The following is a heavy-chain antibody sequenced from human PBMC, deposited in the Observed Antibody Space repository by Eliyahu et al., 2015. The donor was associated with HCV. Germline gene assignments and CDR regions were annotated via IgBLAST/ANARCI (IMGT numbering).Heavy chain of an antibody. J-gene: IGHJ6*02. CDR2: IYHSGST. D-gene: IGHD3-10*01. CDR1: GGSISSXNW. V-gene: IGHV4-4*02. Sequence: QVQLQESGPGLVKPSGTLSLTCAVSGGSISSXNWWSWVRXPPGKGLEWXGEIYHSGSTNYNPSLKSRVTISVDKSKNQFSLKLSSVTAADTAVYYCARDTVWFGEPYYYYGMDVWGQGTTVTVSS. CDR3: ARDTVWFGEPYYYYGMDV.